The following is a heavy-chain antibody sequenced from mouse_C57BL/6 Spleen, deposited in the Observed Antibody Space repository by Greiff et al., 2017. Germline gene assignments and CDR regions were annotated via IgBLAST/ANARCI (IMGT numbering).Heavy chain of an antibody. Sequence: QVHVKQPGAELVKPGASVKMSCKASGYTFTSYWITWVKQRPGQGLEWIGDIYPGSGSTNYNEKFKSKATLTVDTSSSTAYMQLSSLTSEDSAVYYCAREGYYPSYPDAMDYWGQGTSVTVSS. V-gene: IGHV1-55*01. CDR3: AREGYYPSYPDAMDY. CDR2: IYPGSGST. CDR1: GYTFTSYW. D-gene: IGHD2-3*01. J-gene: IGHJ4*01.